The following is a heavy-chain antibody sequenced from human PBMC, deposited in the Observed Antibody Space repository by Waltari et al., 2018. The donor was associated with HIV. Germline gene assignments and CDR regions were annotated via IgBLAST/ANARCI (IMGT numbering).Heavy chain of an antibody. Sequence: EVQLVESGGGLVQPGGSLRISCAASGFTFRSYNMIWVRQAPGKGLEWVSYISSSGSAMYYADSVKGRFTISRDNVKSSLYLQMSSLKVDDTAVYYCARGRNSEDYWGQGTLVTVSS. J-gene: IGHJ4*02. CDR1: GFTFRSYN. V-gene: IGHV3-48*01. CDR3: ARGRNSEDY. CDR2: ISSSGSAM.